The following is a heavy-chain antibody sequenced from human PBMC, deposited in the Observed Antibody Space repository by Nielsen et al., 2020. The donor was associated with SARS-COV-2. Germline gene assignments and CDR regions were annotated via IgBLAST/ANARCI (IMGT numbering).Heavy chain of an antibody. J-gene: IGHJ4*02. Sequence: GGSLRLSCVVSGFTVSSFYMSWVRQAPGKGLEWVAVTHSGGSTFYADAVKGRFTIYRDTVRKTLYLEMKSLTAEDTGVYYCARGQTGYSRSPFDKWGQGTLVTVSS. CDR1: GFTVSSFY. D-gene: IGHD3-22*01. V-gene: IGHV3-66*01. CDR2: THSGGST. CDR3: ARGQTGYSRSPFDK.